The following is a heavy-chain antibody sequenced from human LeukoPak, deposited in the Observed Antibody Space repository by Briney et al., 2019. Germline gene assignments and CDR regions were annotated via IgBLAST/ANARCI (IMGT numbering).Heavy chain of an antibody. D-gene: IGHD1-26*01. Sequence: GGSLRLSCAASGFTFSSYGMSWVRQAPGKGLEWVSAISGSGGSTYYADSVKGRFTISRDNSKNTLYLQMNSLRAEDTAVYYCAKDRSSSGSYGDAFDTWGQGTMVTVSS. J-gene: IGHJ3*02. CDR2: ISGSGGST. CDR3: AKDRSSSGSYGDAFDT. CDR1: GFTFSSYG. V-gene: IGHV3-23*01.